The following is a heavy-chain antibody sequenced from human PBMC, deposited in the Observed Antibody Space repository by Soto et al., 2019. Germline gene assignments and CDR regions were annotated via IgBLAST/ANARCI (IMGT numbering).Heavy chain of an antibody. V-gene: IGHV4-30-2*01. CDR1: GVSIGSGDSS. D-gene: IGHD3-16*01. CDR3: ARGVWGNSAYFDL. Sequence: SETLSLTCAASGVSIGSGDSSWSWIRQPPGKALEWIGYIYQNGNTYYSPSLMSRVTISVDRSKNQFSLKLNSVTAADTAVYYCARGVWGNSAYFDLWGQGTLVTVSS. J-gene: IGHJ4*02. CDR2: IYQNGNT.